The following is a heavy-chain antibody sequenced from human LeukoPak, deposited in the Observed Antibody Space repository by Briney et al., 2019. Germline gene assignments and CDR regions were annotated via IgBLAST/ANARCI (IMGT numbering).Heavy chain of an antibody. Sequence: GGSLRLSCAASGFTFSSYAMHWVRQAPGKGLEWVAVISYDGSNKYYADSVKGRFTISRDNSKNTLYPQMNSLRAEDTAVYYCATLPMVREDVAFDYWGQGTLVTVSS. V-gene: IGHV3-30-3*01. J-gene: IGHJ4*02. D-gene: IGHD3-10*01. CDR3: ATLPMVREDVAFDY. CDR1: GFTFSSYA. CDR2: ISYDGSNK.